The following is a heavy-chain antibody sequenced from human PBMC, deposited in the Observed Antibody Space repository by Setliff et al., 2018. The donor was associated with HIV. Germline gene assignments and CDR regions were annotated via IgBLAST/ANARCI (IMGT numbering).Heavy chain of an antibody. CDR1: GGSISSRSYY. D-gene: IGHD2-21*02. J-gene: IGHJ6*02. Sequence: SETLSLTCTVSGGSISSRSYYWGWIRQPPGKGLEWIGYIYYYSGSTYYNPSLKSRVTISVDTSKNQFSLKLSSVTAAETAVYYCARAMRGVVVTNMYYYYGMDVWGQGTTVTVSS. CDR2: IYYYSGST. V-gene: IGHV4-39*01. CDR3: ARAMRGVVVTNMYYYYGMDV.